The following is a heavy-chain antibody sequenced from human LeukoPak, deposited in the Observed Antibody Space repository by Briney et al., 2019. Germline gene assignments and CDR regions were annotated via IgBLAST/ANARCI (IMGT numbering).Heavy chain of an antibody. Sequence: GGSLRLSCAASGFTFSNYVMSWVRQAPGKGLEWVSVISGNSGTTYYADSVKGRFTISRDNSKSTLYPQMNSLRAEDTAVYYCADYGSYYRYWGQGTLVTVSS. CDR2: ISGNSGTT. CDR3: ADYGSYYRY. J-gene: IGHJ4*02. CDR1: GFTFSNYV. V-gene: IGHV3-23*01. D-gene: IGHD1-26*01.